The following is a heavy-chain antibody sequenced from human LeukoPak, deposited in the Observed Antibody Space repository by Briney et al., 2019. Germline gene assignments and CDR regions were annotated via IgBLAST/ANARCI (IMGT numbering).Heavy chain of an antibody. V-gene: IGHV3-11*01. CDR1: GFTFSDYY. Sequence: PGGSLRLSCAASGFTFSDYYMSWIRQAPGKGLEWIPYISHSGSTIYYADSVKGRFTISRDNAKNSLYLQMNSLRAEDTAVYYCARDSYYYDSSGDFGYWGQGTLVTVSS. J-gene: IGHJ4*02. CDR2: ISHSGSTI. CDR3: ARDSYYYDSSGDFGY. D-gene: IGHD3-22*01.